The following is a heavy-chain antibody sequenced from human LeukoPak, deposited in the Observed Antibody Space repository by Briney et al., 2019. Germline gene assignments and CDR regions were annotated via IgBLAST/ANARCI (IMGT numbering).Heavy chain of an antibody. V-gene: IGHV1-8*01. Sequence: AASVTVSCKASGYTFISYDINWVRQATGQGLEWMGWMNPNSGNTGYAQKFQGRVTMTRNTSISTAYMELSSLRSEDTAVYYCARKSNASSGWFAFDYWGQGTLITVSS. J-gene: IGHJ4*02. CDR2: MNPNSGNT. CDR3: ARKSNASSGWFAFDY. D-gene: IGHD6-19*01. CDR1: GYTFISYD.